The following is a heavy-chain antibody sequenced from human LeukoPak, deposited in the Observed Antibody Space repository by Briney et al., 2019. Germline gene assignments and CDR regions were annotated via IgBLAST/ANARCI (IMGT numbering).Heavy chain of an antibody. Sequence: ASVKVSCKVSGYTLTELSMHWVRQAPGQGLEWMGRINPNSGGTNYAQKFQGRVTMTRDTSISTAYMELSRLRSDDTAVYYCARGFFNLVGDYWGQGTLVTVSS. CDR2: INPNSGGT. CDR3: ARGFFNLVGDY. V-gene: IGHV1-2*06. D-gene: IGHD2-15*01. CDR1: GYTLTELS. J-gene: IGHJ4*02.